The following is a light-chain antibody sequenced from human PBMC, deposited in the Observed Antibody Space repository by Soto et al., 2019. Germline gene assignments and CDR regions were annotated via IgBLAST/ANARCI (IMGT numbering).Light chain of an antibody. CDR1: QYINSL. V-gene: IGKV1-12*01. J-gene: IGKJ4*01. Sequence: EIQMTQSPSSVSAAVGQRVTITFTSSQYINSLLTWYQQKPGKAPKVLIYIASRLQSGVPSRFSGRGSGTDFSLTISNLQTEDFATYFCKQSKTFPLTFGGGTKVDIK. CDR2: IAS. CDR3: KQSKTFPLT.